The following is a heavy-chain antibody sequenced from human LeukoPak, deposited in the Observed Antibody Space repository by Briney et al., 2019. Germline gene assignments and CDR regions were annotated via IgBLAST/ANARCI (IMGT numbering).Heavy chain of an antibody. CDR3: ARGGYGNWFDP. V-gene: IGHV1-69*04. CDR2: IIPILGIA. D-gene: IGHD3-22*01. Sequence: SVKVSCKASGGTFSSYAISWVRQAPGQGLEWMGRIIPILGIANYAQKFQGRVTTTADKSTSTAYMELSSLRSEDTAVYYCARGGYGNWFDPWGQGTLVTVSS. J-gene: IGHJ5*02. CDR1: GGTFSSYA.